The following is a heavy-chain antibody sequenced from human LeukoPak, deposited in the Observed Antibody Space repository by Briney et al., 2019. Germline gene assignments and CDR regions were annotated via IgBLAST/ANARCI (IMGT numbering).Heavy chain of an antibody. CDR3: ARLDQTLYYDFWSGYFRFDY. J-gene: IGHJ4*02. Sequence: SETLSLTCAVSGYSISSGYYWGWIRQPPGKGLEWIGSIYHSGSTYYNPSLKSRVTISVDTSKNQFSLKLSSVTAADTAVYYCARLDQTLYYDFWSGYFRFDYWGQGTLVTVSS. CDR2: IYHSGST. CDR1: GYSISSGYY. V-gene: IGHV4-38-2*01. D-gene: IGHD3-3*01.